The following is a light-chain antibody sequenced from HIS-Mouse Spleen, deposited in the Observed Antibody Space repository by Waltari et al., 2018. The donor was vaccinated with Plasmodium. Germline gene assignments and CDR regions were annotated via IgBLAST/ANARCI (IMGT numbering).Light chain of an antibody. CDR3: QQYNNWSFT. Sequence: IVMTHPPATPSVSPGERATLSCTASQSVSSNVAWYQQKPGQAPRLLIYGASTRATGIPARFSGSGSGTEFTLTISSLQSEDFAVYYCQQYNNWSFTFGPGTKVDIK. CDR2: GAS. V-gene: IGKV3-15*01. CDR1: QSVSSN. J-gene: IGKJ3*01.